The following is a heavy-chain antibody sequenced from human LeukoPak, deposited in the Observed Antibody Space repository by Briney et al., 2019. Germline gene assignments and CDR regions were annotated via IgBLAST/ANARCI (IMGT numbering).Heavy chain of an antibody. CDR3: ARGITMVRGVIIAYGMDV. D-gene: IGHD3-10*01. Sequence: GSLRLSCAASGFTFSSYSMNWVRQAPGKGLEWVSSISSSSSYIYYADSVKGRFTISRDNAKNSLYLQMNSLRAEDTAVYYCARGITMVRGVIIAYGMDVWGQGTTVTVSS. CDR2: ISSSSSYI. V-gene: IGHV3-21*01. J-gene: IGHJ6*02. CDR1: GFTFSSYS.